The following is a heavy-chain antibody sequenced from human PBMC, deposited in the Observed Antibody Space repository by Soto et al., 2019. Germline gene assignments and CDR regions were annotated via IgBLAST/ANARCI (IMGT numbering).Heavy chain of an antibody. CDR2: IYYSGST. Sequence: QLQLQESGPGLVKPSETLSLTCTVSGGSISSSSYYWGWIRQPPGKGLEWIGSIYYSGSTYYNPSLKSRVTISVDTSKNQFSLKLSSVTAADTAVYYCARHFDYGQGVLIGAFDIWGQGTMVTVSS. CDR1: GGSISSSSYY. D-gene: IGHD4-17*01. V-gene: IGHV4-39*01. CDR3: ARHFDYGQGVLIGAFDI. J-gene: IGHJ3*02.